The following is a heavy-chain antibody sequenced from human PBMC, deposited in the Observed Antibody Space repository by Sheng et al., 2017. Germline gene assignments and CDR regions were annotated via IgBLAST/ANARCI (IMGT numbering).Heavy chain of an antibody. V-gene: IGHV1-69*01. J-gene: IGHJ3*02. Sequence: QVQLVQSGAEVKKPGSSVKVSCKASGGTFSSYAISWVRQAPGQGLEWMGGIIPIFGTANYAQKFQGRVTITADESTSTAYMELSSLRSEDTAVYYCARDFPDCSGGSCYSFPAFDIWGQGTMVTVSS. CDR3: ARDFPDCSGGSCYSFPAFDI. D-gene: IGHD2-15*01. CDR1: GGTFSSYA. CDR2: IIPIFGTA.